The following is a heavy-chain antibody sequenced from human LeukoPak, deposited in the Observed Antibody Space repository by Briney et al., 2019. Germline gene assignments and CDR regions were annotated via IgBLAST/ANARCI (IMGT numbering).Heavy chain of an antibody. D-gene: IGHD6-13*01. CDR3: ARLPKFTIAAAGIHNWFDP. CDR1: GGSISSGSYY. Sequence: PSQTLSLTCTVSGGSISSGSYYWSWIRQPAGKGLEWIGRIYTSGSTNYNPSLKSRVTMSVDTSKNQFSLKLSSVTAADTAVYYCARLPKFTIAAAGIHNWFDPWGQGTLVTVSS. CDR2: IYTSGST. J-gene: IGHJ5*02. V-gene: IGHV4-61*02.